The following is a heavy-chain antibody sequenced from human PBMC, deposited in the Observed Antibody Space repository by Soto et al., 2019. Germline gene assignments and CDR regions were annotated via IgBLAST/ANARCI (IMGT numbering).Heavy chain of an antibody. CDR3: AREIMPLTNDWYFDL. D-gene: IGHD2-8*01. J-gene: IGHJ2*01. CDR2: IFDSGST. Sequence: LRLSCAASGFTFSSYSMNWVRQPPGKGLEWIGHIFDSGSTYYNPSLKSRLTISVDTSKNQFSLRLSSVTAADTAVYYCAREIMPLTNDWYFDLWGRGTLVTVSS. CDR1: GFTFSSYS. V-gene: IGHV4-30-4*08.